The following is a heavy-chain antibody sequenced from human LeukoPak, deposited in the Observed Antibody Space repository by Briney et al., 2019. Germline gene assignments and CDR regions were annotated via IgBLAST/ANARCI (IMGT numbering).Heavy chain of an antibody. CDR3: ARDKIVVVPAAMGRRKYYYYGMDV. CDR2: IYYSGNT. D-gene: IGHD2-2*01. Sequence: SETLSLTCTVSGGSISSYYWSWIRQPPGKGLEWIGYIYYSGNTNYNPSLKSRVTISVDTSKNQFSLKLSSVTAADTAVYYCARDKIVVVPAAMGRRKYYYYGMDVWGQGTTVTVSS. V-gene: IGHV4-59*01. CDR1: GGSISSYY. J-gene: IGHJ6*02.